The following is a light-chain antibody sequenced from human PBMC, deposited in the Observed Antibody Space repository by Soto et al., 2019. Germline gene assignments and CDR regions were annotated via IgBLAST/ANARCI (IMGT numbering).Light chain of an antibody. V-gene: IGLV2-18*02. CDR3: SSYTSRSTVV. CDR2: EVS. J-gene: IGLJ2*01. Sequence: QSALTQPPSVSGSPGQSVTISCTGTSSDVGSYNRVSWYQQPPGTAPKLMIYEVSNRPSGVPDRFSGSKSGNTASLTISGLQAEDEAGYYCSSYTSRSTVVFGGGTKVTVL. CDR1: SSDVGSYNR.